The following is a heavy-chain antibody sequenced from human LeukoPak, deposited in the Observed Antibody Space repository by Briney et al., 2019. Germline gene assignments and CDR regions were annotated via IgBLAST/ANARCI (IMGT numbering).Heavy chain of an antibody. CDR1: GGSVSSGSYY. CDR3: ARVNYYDSSGYYPYAFDI. V-gene: IGHV4-61*01. D-gene: IGHD3-22*01. J-gene: IGHJ3*02. CDR2: IYYSGST. Sequence: SETLSLTCTVSGGSVSSGSYYWSWIRQPPGKGLEWIGYIYYSGSTNYNPSLKSRVTISVDPSKNQFSLKLSSVTAADTAVYYCARVNYYDSSGYYPYAFDIWGQGTMVTVSS.